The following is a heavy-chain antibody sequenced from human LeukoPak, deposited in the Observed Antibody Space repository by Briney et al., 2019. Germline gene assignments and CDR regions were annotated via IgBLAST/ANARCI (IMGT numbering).Heavy chain of an antibody. CDR2: IKSKADGGTA. CDR3: LTTR. Sequence: GGSLRLSCAASGFTFSKVGMSWVRQAPGKGLEWVGRIKSKADGGTADYAAPVTGRFTISRDDSRNTVYLQMSSLKIEDTGVYYCLTTRWGQGTLVTVSS. J-gene: IGHJ4*02. V-gene: IGHV3-15*01. CDR1: GFTFSKVG.